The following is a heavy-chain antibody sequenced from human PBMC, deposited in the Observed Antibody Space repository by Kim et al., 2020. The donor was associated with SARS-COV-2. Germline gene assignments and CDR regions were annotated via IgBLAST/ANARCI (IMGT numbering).Heavy chain of an antibody. V-gene: IGHV4-34*13. J-gene: IGHJ1*01. D-gene: IGHD1-26*01. CDR3: ARGPLSNSGKGRVFQH. Sequence: SLKSRVTISVDTSKNQFSLKLSSVTAADTAVYYCARGPLSNSGKGRVFQHWGQGTLVTVSS.